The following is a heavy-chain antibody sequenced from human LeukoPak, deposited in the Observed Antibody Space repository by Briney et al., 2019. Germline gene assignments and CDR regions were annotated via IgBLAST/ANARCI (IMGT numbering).Heavy chain of an antibody. CDR1: GFTFSSYS. D-gene: IGHD2-15*01. V-gene: IGHV3-21*01. CDR2: ISSSSSYI. J-gene: IGHJ6*04. CDR3: ARGGSPSFYSYVTDV. Sequence: GGSLRLSCVASGFTFSSYSMDWVRQAPGKGLEWVSSISSSSSYIYYADSVKGRFTISRDNSKNSLFLKMNSLRAEDTAVYYCARGGSPSFYSYVTDVWGKGNTVTVSS.